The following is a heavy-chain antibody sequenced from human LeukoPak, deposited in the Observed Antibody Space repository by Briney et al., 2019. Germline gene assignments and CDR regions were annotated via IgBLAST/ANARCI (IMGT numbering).Heavy chain of an antibody. CDR1: GFTFSNYD. Sequence: PGGSLRLSCAASGFTFSNYDMHWVRQAAGKGLEWVALISYDGSEEYYVDSVKGRFTISRDNSKNTVYLQMDSLRAEDTAVYYCAKSYCSSNTPCYLNRFDPWGQGTLVSVSS. V-gene: IGHV3-30*18. J-gene: IGHJ5*02. CDR3: AKSYCSSNTPCYLNRFDP. D-gene: IGHD2-2*01. CDR2: ISYDGSEE.